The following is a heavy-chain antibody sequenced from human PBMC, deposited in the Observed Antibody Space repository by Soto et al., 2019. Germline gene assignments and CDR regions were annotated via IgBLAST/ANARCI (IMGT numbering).Heavy chain of an antibody. D-gene: IGHD3-9*01. J-gene: IGHJ3*02. CDR1: GGTFSSYT. V-gene: IGHV1-69*02. Sequence: QVQLVQSGAEVKKPGSSVKVSCKASGGTFSSYTISWVRQAPGQGLEWMGRIIPILGIANYAQKFQGRVTITADKSTSTAYVELSSLRSEDTAVYYCARFWPPRAYYDILTGYSNAFDIWGQGTMVTVSS. CDR2: IIPILGIA. CDR3: ARFWPPRAYYDILTGYSNAFDI.